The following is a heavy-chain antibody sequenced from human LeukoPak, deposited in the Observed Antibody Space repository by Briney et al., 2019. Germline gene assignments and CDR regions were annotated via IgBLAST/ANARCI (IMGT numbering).Heavy chain of an antibody. D-gene: IGHD6-13*01. V-gene: IGHV1-2*02. CDR1: GYTFTSYA. J-gene: IGHJ6*03. CDR2: INPNSGGT. CDR3: ARDAAAAGTGYYYYMDV. Sequence: ASVKVSCKASGYTFTSYAMNWVRQAPGQGLEWMGWINPNSGGTNYAQKFQGRVTMTRDTSISTAYMELSRLRSDDTAVYYCARDAAAAGTGYYYYMDVWGKGTTVTVSS.